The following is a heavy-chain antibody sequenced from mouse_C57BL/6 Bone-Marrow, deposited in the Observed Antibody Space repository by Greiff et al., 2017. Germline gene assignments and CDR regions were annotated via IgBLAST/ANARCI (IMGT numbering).Heavy chain of an antibody. D-gene: IGHD1-1*01. Sequence: QVQLKQPGAELVRPGSSVKLSCKASGYTFTSYWMHWVKQRPIQGLEWIGNIDPSDSETHYNQKFKDKATLTVDKSSSTAYMKLSSLTSEDSAVYYCARSRVLLRYPLDYWGQGTTLTVSS. CDR1: GYTFTSYW. CDR2: IDPSDSET. CDR3: ARSRVLLRYPLDY. V-gene: IGHV1-52*01. J-gene: IGHJ2*01.